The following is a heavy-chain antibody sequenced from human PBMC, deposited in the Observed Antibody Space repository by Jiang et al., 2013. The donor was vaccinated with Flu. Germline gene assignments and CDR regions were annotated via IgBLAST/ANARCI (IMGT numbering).Heavy chain of an antibody. CDR3: ARARRGYSGYGDFDF. J-gene: IGHJ4*02. D-gene: IGHD5-12*01. Sequence: SGSGLVKPSQTLSLTCSVSGDSISRGDYFWTWIRQPPGKGLEWIGNINYSGTTYYNPSRKSRTGISVDVSRNQFSLTVISATAADTAVYYCARARRGYSGYGDFDFWGQGTLVTVSS. V-gene: IGHV4-30-4*08. CDR1: GDSISRGDYF. CDR2: INYSGTT.